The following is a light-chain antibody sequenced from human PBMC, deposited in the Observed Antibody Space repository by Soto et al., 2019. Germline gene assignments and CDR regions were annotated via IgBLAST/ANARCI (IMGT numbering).Light chain of an antibody. CDR2: DAS. V-gene: IGKV3-11*01. CDR1: QSVSSY. CDR3: QQRSNSPRT. J-gene: IGKJ1*01. Sequence: EIVLTQSPATLSLSPVERATLSCRASQSVSSYLAWYQQKPGQARRLLIYDASNRATGIPARFSGSGSGTDFTLTISSLEPEDFAVYYCQQRSNSPRTFGQGTKVEIK.